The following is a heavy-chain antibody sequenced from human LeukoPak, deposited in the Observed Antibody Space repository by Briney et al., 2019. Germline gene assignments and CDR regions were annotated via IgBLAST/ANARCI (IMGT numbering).Heavy chain of an antibody. D-gene: IGHD3-3*01. J-gene: IGHJ3*02. V-gene: IGHV4-39*07. CDR2: IYTSGST. Sequence: SETLSLTCTVSGGSIRTSTTYYWGWVRQPPGKGLEWIGRIYTSGSTNYNPSLKSRVTISVDTSKNQFSLKLSSVTAADTAVYYCARNDFWSGYFEFDAFDIWGQGTMVTVSS. CDR1: GGSIRTSTTYY. CDR3: ARNDFWSGYFEFDAFDI.